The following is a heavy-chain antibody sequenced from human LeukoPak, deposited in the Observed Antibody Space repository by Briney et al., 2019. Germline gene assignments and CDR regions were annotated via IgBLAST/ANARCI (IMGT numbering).Heavy chain of an antibody. J-gene: IGHJ6*02. CDR3: ARTYSSSSDDYYYGMDV. CDR1: GGSISSYY. Sequence: SETLSLTCTVSGGSISSYYWSWFRQPPGKGLQWFGDFYYSGTTNYNPSLQSRVTISVDWSKNQFFLRVTSVNAADTAVYYCARTYSSSSDDYYYGMDVWGQGTTVTVSS. CDR2: FYYSGTT. V-gene: IGHV4-59*08. D-gene: IGHD6-6*01.